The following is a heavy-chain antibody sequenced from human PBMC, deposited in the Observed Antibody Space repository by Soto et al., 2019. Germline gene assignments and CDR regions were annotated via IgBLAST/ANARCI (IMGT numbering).Heavy chain of an antibody. D-gene: IGHD6-13*01. V-gene: IGHV1-8*01. CDR1: GYTFTSYD. CDR2: MNPNSGNT. J-gene: IGHJ6*03. CDR3: ARARLAAAGRDPKTKNYYMDV. Sequence: ASVKVSCKASGYTFTSYDINWVRQATGQGLEWMGWMNPNSGNTSYAQKFQGRVTMTRNTSISTAYMELSSLRSEDTAVYYCARARLAAAGRDPKTKNYYMDVWGKGTTVTVSS.